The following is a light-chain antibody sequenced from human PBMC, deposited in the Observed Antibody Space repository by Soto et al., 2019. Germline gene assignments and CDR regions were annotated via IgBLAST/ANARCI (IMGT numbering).Light chain of an antibody. V-gene: IGLV1-44*01. Sequence: QSALTQPPSASATPGQRVTISCSGSGSNIGSNAVHWYQQLPGTAPKLLIYLNDQRPSGVPDRFSGSKSGTSASLAISGLQSEDEGDYYCAAWDDSLLAVFGTGTKVTVL. CDR1: GSNIGSNA. CDR3: AAWDDSLLAV. J-gene: IGLJ1*01. CDR2: LND.